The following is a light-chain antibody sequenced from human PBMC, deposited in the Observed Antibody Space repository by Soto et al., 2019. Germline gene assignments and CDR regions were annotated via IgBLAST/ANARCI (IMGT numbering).Light chain of an antibody. CDR1: SSDVGGYNY. CDR2: EVS. CDR3: QSYDSSLSGYV. Sequence: QSVLTQPASVSGSPGQSITISCTGTSSDVGGYNYVSWYQQHPGKAPKLMIYEVSNRPSGVSNRFSGSESGNTASLTISGLQAEDEADYYCQSYDSSLSGYVFGTGTKVTV. J-gene: IGLJ1*01. V-gene: IGLV2-14*01.